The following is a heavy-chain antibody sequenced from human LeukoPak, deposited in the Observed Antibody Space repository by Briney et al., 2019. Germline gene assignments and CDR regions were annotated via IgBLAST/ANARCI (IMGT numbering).Heavy chain of an antibody. Sequence: PSETLSLTCTVSGGSISSYYWSWIRQPAGKGRVCIGYIYYSGSTNSNPSLKSPVTISVDTSMNQFSLTLSSVTAADTAVYYCARGPTTTFRFDAWGEGTLVTVSS. D-gene: IGHD2/OR15-2a*01. CDR1: GGSISSYY. J-gene: IGHJ5*02. CDR2: IYYSGST. V-gene: IGHV4-59*01. CDR3: ARGPTTTFRFDA.